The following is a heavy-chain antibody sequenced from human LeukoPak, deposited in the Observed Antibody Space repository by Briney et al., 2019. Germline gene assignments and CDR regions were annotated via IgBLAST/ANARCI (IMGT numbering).Heavy chain of an antibody. CDR2: IWYDGSNK. CDR3: ARALGRLLYLDY. CDR1: GFTFSSYG. D-gene: IGHD2-8*01. J-gene: IGHJ4*02. Sequence: GKSLRLSCVASGFTFSSYGMHWVRQAPGKGLEWVAVIWYDGSNKYYADSVKGRFTISRDNSKNTLYLQMNSLRAEDTAVYYCARALGRLLYLDYWGQGTLVTVSS. V-gene: IGHV3-33*08.